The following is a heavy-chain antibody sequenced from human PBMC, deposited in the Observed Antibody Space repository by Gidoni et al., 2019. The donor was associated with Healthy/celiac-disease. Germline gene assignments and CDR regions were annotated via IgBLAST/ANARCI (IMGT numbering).Heavy chain of an antibody. Sequence: QVQLVESGGGVVQPGRSLRLSCAASGFTFSSYGMHWVRQAPGKGLEWVAVIWYDGSNKYYADSVKGRFTISRDNSKNTLYLQMNSLRAEDTAVYYCARGGYCSGGSCSEADYYYYGMDVWGQGTTVTVSS. CDR3: ARGGYCSGGSCSEADYYYYGMDV. D-gene: IGHD2-15*01. CDR1: GFTFSSYG. CDR2: IWYDGSNK. J-gene: IGHJ6*02. V-gene: IGHV3-33*01.